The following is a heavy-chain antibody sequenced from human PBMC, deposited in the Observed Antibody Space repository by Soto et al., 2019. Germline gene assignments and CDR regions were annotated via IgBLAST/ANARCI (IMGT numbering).Heavy chain of an antibody. D-gene: IGHD3-3*01. CDR1: GGTFSSYA. J-gene: IGHJ6*02. V-gene: IGHV1-69*13. CDR3: ARDRSLRFLEWLPYYYGMDV. CDR2: IIPIFGTA. Sequence: SVKVSCKASGGTFSSYAISWVRQAPGQGLEWMGGIIPIFGTANYAQKFQGRVTITADESTSTAYMELSSLRSEDTAVYYCARDRSLRFLEWLPYYYGMDVWGQGTTVTVSS.